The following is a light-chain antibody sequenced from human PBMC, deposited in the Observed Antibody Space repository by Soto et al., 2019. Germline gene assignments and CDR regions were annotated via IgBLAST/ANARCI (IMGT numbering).Light chain of an antibody. CDR3: QQYGSSSIFT. CDR1: QSVSSNY. V-gene: IGKV3-20*01. CDR2: GAS. Sequence: EIVLTQSPGTLSLSPGEGATLSCRASQSVSSNYLAWYQQKPGQAPRLLIYGASSRATGIPDRFSGSGSGTDFTLTISRLEPEDFAVYYCQQYGSSSIFTFGPGTKVDLK. J-gene: IGKJ3*01.